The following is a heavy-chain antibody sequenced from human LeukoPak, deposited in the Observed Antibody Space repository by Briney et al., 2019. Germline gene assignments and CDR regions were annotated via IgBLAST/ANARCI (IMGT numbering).Heavy chain of an antibody. D-gene: IGHD3-10*01. J-gene: IGHJ4*02. CDR1: GLPFSSYA. Sequence: GGSLGLSCAASGLPFSSYAMNWVRQAPGKGLEWVSIIFGSGDTTYYADSVKGRFTVSRDNSKNMLYLQMNNLRPEDTATYYCAKRNTMVRGGPCFDYWGQGLMVTVSS. V-gene: IGHV3-23*01. CDR3: AKRNTMVRGGPCFDY. CDR2: IFGSGDTT.